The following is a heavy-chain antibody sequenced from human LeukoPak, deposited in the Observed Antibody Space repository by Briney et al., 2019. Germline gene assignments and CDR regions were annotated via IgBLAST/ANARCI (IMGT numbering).Heavy chain of an antibody. CDR2: INHSGST. V-gene: IGHV4-34*01. J-gene: IGHJ3*02. D-gene: IGHD4-11*01. CDR1: GGSFSGYY. Sequence: SETLSLTCAVYGGSFSGYYWSWIRQPPGKGLEWIGEINHSGSTNYNPSLKSRVTISVDTSKNQFSLKLSSVTAADTAVYYCARRPMTKRAFDIWGQGTMVTVSS. CDR3: ARRPMTKRAFDI.